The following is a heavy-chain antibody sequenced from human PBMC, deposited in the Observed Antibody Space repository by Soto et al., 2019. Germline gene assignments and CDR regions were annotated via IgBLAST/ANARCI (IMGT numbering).Heavy chain of an antibody. D-gene: IGHD3-10*01. V-gene: IGHV3-74*01. J-gene: IGHJ5*02. CDR2: INSDESST. CDR3: ARDYTVRGVLNH. Sequence: EVQLVESGGGLVQPGGSLRLSCAASGFTFSSYWMHWVRQAPGKGLVWVSRINSDESSTNYADSVRGRFTISRDNAKNTLYLQMNSLRAEGTAVYYCARDYTVRGVLNHWGQGTLVTVSS. CDR1: GFTFSSYW.